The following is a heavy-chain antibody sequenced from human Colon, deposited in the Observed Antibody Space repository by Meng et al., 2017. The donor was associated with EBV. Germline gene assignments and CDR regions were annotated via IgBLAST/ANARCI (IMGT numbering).Heavy chain of an antibody. V-gene: IGHV4-31*03. CDR3: ARGPSRWLQFSFDY. D-gene: IGHD5-24*01. CDR2: IYYSGST. J-gene: IGHJ4*02. CDR1: GGSISSGGYY. Sequence: VQRQVSGPGLVKPSQTLSLTCTVSGGSISSGGYYWSWIRQHPGKGLEWIGYIYYSGSTYYNPSLKSRVTISIDTSKNQFSLKLSSVTAADTAVYYCARGPSRWLQFSFDYWGQGTLVTVSS.